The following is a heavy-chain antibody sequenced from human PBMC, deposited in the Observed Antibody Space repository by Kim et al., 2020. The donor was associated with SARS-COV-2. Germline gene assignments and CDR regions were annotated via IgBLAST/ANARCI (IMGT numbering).Heavy chain of an antibody. CDR3: ARDPSRGVTLDAFDI. CDR2: INSDGSST. CDR1: GFTFSSYW. Sequence: GGSLRLSCAASGFTFSSYWMHWVRQAPGKGLVWVSRINSDGSSTSYADSVKGRFTISRDNAKNTLYLQMNSLRAEDTAVYYCARDPSRGVTLDAFDIWGQGTMVTVSS. J-gene: IGHJ3*02. V-gene: IGHV3-74*01. D-gene: IGHD2-21*02.